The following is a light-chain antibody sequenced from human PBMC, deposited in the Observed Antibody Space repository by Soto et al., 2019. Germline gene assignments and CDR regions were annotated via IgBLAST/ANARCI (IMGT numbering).Light chain of an antibody. CDR3: QHRKT. Sequence: IVLTQSPATLSLSPGXRATLSCKASQSVNSYLAWYQKKPGQAPRLIIYDTSNRATGIPARFSGTGSGTDFTLTISSLEPEDFAVYYCQHRKTFGQGTKVDNK. CDR1: QSVNSY. CDR2: DTS. J-gene: IGKJ1*01. V-gene: IGKV3-11*01.